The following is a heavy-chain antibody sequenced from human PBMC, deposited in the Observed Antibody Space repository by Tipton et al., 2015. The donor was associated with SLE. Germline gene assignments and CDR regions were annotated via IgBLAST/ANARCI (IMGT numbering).Heavy chain of an antibody. J-gene: IGHJ4*02. Sequence: GSLRLSCTASGITFSNAWMGWVRQAPGKGLEWVGRITTQAAGGTTDYAAFVKGRFTISRDDSQNTVYLQMNSLKTDDTAVYYCTTVRFLEWLPDTDYFDYWGQGTLVTVSS. CDR3: TTVRFLEWLPDTDYFDY. CDR1: GITFSNAW. CDR2: ITTQAAGGTT. V-gene: IGHV3-15*01. D-gene: IGHD3-3*01.